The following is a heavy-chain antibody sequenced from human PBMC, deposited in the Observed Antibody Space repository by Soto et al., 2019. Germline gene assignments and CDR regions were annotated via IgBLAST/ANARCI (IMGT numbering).Heavy chain of an antibody. J-gene: IGHJ3*01. CDR1: GGSFSSFY. D-gene: IGHD2-21*02. Sequence: PSETLSLACAVYGGSFSSFYWIWIRQPPGKGLEWIGEINHSGSTKYNPSLKSRVTISVDTSKNQFSLKLSSVTAADTAVYYCARGVNVVLTAVAPDKGDVFDFWGQRSLDT. CDR3: ARGVNVVLTAVAPDKGDVFDF. CDR2: INHSGST. V-gene: IGHV4-34*01.